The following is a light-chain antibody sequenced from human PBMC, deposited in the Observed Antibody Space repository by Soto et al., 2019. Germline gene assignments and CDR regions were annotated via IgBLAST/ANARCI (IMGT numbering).Light chain of an antibody. CDR3: QQYNNWPRT. J-gene: IGKJ1*01. V-gene: IGKV3-15*01. Sequence: EIVMTQSPATLSVSPGERATLSCRASQSVSSNLAWYQQKPGQAPRLLIYGASTRATGIPARFSGSGSGTEFTLTISSLQSEDVAFYCCQQYNNWPRTFGQGTKVEIK. CDR2: GAS. CDR1: QSVSSN.